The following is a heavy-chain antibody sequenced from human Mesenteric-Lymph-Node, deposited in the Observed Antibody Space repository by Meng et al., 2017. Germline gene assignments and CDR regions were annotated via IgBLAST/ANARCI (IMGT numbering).Heavy chain of an antibody. Sequence: GESLKISCAASGFTFSSYWMHWVRQAPGKGLVWVSRINSDGSSTSYADSVKGRFTISRDNAKNTLYLQMNSLRAEDTAVYYCYYGGNEGPRYDAFDIWGQGTMVTVSS. CDR2: INSDGSST. D-gene: IGHD4-23*01. CDR3: YYGGNEGPRYDAFDI. CDR1: GFTFSSYW. J-gene: IGHJ3*02. V-gene: IGHV3-74*01.